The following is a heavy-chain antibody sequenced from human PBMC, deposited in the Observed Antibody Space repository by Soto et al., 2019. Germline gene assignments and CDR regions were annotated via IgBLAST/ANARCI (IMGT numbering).Heavy chain of an antibody. Sequence: ASVKVSCKASGYTFTSYGISWVRQAPGQGLEWMGWISAYNGNTNYAQKLQGRVTMTTDTSTSTAYMELRSLRSDDTAVYYCARDGVPGLGEARPWPFDIWGQGTMVTVSS. D-gene: IGHD6-6*01. CDR1: GYTFTSYG. CDR2: ISAYNGNT. CDR3: ARDGVPGLGEARPWPFDI. J-gene: IGHJ3*02. V-gene: IGHV1-18*01.